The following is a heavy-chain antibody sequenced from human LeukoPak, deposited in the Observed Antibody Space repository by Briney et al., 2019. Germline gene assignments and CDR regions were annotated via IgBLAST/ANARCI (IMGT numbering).Heavy chain of an antibody. V-gene: IGHV3-11*06. CDR1: GFTFSDYY. J-gene: IGHJ5*02. CDR2: ISSSSSYT. CDR3: AGALNWFDP. Sequence: GGSLRLSCAASGFTFSDYYMSWIRQAPGKGLEWVSYISSSSSYTNHADSVKGRFTISRDNAKNSLYLQMNSLRAEDTAVYYCAGALNWFDPWGQGTLVTVSS.